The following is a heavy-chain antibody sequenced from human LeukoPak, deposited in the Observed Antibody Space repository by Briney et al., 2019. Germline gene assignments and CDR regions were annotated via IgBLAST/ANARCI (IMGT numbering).Heavy chain of an antibody. CDR2: IYYSGST. J-gene: IGHJ4*02. CDR1: GGSISSSSYY. D-gene: IGHD5-18*01. Sequence: SETLSLTCTVSGGSISSSSYYWGWSRQPPGKGLGWSGSIYYSGSTYYNPSLKRRVTISVDTSKNQFSLKLSSVTAADTAVYYCARSANQIQLWSPFDYWGQGTLVTVSS. V-gene: IGHV4-39*01. CDR3: ARSANQIQLWSPFDY.